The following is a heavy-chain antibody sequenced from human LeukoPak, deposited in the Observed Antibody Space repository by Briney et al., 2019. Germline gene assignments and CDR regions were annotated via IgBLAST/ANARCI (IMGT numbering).Heavy chain of an antibody. J-gene: IGHJ3*02. V-gene: IGHV4-31*03. CDR1: GGSINIGGYY. CDR3: ARSYYDSSGYFYDAFDI. D-gene: IGHD3-22*01. Sequence: PSQTLSLTCTVSGGSINIGGYYWSWIRQHPGKGLEWIGYIYYSGSTYYNPSLKSRVIISVDTSKNQLSLKLSSVTAADTAVYYCARSYYDSSGYFYDAFDIWGQGTMVTVSS. CDR2: IYYSGST.